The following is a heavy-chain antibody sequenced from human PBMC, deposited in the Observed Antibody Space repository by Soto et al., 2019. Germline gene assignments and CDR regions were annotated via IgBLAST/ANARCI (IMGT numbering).Heavy chain of an antibody. CDR2: ISYDGSNK. D-gene: IGHD2-2*01. V-gene: IGHV3-30-3*01. Sequence: GGSLRLACAASGFTFSSYAMHWVRQAPGKGLEWVAVISYDGSNKYYADSVKGRFTISRDNSKNTLYLQMNSLRAEDTAVYYCAKEDALGYCSRTSCHMDVWGKGTTVTVSS. CDR1: GFTFSSYA. J-gene: IGHJ6*03. CDR3: AKEDALGYCSRTSCHMDV.